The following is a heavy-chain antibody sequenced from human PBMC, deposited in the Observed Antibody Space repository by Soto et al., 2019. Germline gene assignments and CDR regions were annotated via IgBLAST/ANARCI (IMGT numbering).Heavy chain of an antibody. CDR3: ARARYDSSGYYYFDY. J-gene: IGHJ4*02. CDR1: GGSISGYY. CDR2: IYYSGST. Sequence: SETLSLTCTVSGGSISGYYWSWIRQPPGKGLEWIGYIYYSGSTIYNPSLKSRVTISVDTPKNQFSLKPSSVTAADTAVYYCARARYDSSGYYYFDYWGQGTLVTVSS. V-gene: IGHV4-59*01. D-gene: IGHD3-22*01.